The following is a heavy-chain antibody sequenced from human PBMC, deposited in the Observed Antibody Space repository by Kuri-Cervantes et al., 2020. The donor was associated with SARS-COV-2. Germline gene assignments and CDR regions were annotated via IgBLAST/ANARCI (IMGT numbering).Heavy chain of an antibody. Sequence: VSVKVSCKTPETTFPNYDINWVRQATGQGLEWMGMVMTNSGNTLYAQIFQGRVTMTRDTSTTTAYMELSSLTSEDTAIYYCYCAPKEGFDSWGQGTLVTVSS. CDR2: VMTNSGNT. CDR1: ETTFPNYD. CDR3: YCAPKEGFDS. D-gene: IGHD2-21*01. J-gene: IGHJ4*02. V-gene: IGHV1-8*01.